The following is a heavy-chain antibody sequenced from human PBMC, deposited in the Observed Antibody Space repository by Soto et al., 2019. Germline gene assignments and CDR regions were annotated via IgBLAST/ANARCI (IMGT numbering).Heavy chain of an antibody. Sequence: PSETLSLTCTVSGGSISSYYWSWIRQPPGKGLEWIGYIYYSGSTNYNPSLKSRVTISVDTSKNQFSLKLSSVTAADTAVYYCAREHSTHVHFDYWGQGTLVTVSS. CDR1: GGSISSYY. CDR2: IYYSGST. D-gene: IGHD6-13*01. V-gene: IGHV4-59*01. CDR3: AREHSTHVHFDY. J-gene: IGHJ4*02.